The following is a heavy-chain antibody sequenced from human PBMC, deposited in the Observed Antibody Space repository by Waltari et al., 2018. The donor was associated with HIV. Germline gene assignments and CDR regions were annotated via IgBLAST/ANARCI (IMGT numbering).Heavy chain of an antibody. J-gene: IGHJ2*01. CDR1: GFTFSRYD. CDR2: LSGSGETA. CDR3: VRSGVGQWLVRSWVIDL. Sequence: EVRLLEYGGDWVQPGGSLRLSCVVSGFTFSRYDMAWVRQAPGRGLEWVAGLSGSGETANYADSVKGRFTISRDNSKNMMFLQLNSLRVDDTAVYYCVRSGVGQWLVRSWVIDLWGRGSQVTVS. D-gene: IGHD6-19*01. V-gene: IGHV3-23*01.